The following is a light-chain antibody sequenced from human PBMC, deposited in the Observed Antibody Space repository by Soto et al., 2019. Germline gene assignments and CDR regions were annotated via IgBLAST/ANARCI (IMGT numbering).Light chain of an antibody. J-gene: IGLJ3*02. V-gene: IGLV1-40*01. CDR1: SSNIGAGYD. CDR3: QSYDSSLSGSRV. CDR2: GNS. Sequence: QSVLTQPPSVSGAPGQRVTISCTGSSSNIGAGYDVHWYQQLPGTAPKLLIYGNSNRPSGVPDRFSGSKSGTSASLAITGLQGGGEADYYCQSYDSSLSGSRVFGGGTKLTVL.